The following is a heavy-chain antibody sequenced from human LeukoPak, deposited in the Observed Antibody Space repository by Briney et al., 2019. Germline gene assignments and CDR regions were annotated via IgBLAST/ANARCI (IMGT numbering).Heavy chain of an antibody. CDR2: INYSGST. J-gene: IGHJ6*03. D-gene: IGHD7-27*01. CDR1: GGSFSDYY. V-gene: IGHV4-34*01. CDR3: AREVRQTGERRFVARGRFYYYHMDV. Sequence: SETLSLTCAVYGGSFSDYYWSWIRQPPGKGLEWIGEINYSGSTKYNPSLKSRVTISADTSKNQFSLELTSVTAADTAAYYCAREVRQTGERRFVARGRFYYYHMDVWGKGTTVTVSS.